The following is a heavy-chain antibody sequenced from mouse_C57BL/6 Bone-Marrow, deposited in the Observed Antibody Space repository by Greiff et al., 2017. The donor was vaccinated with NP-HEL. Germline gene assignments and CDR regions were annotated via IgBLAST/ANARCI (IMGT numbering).Heavy chain of an antibody. J-gene: IGHJ2*01. V-gene: IGHV5-4*03. CDR3: AVWLRRKDY. CDR1: GFTFSSYA. Sequence: EVKLVESGGGLVKPGGSLKLSCAASGFTFSSYAMSWVRQTPEKRLEWVATISDGGSYTYYPDNVKGRFTISRDNAKNNLYLQMSHLKSEDTAMYYCAVWLRRKDYWGQGTTLTVSS. CDR2: ISDGGSYT. D-gene: IGHD2-2*01.